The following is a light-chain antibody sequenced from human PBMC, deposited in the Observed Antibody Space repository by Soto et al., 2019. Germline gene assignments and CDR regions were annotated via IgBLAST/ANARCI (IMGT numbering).Light chain of an antibody. J-gene: IGLJ1*01. CDR2: GNS. CDR3: QSYASSLSAYV. CDR1: SSNIGAGYD. V-gene: IGLV1-40*01. Sequence: QSVLTQPPSVSGSPGQRVTISCTGSSSNIGAGYDVPWYQQLPGTAPKLLIYGNSNRPSGVPDRFSGSKSGTSASLAITGLQAEDEADFYCQSYASSLSAYVFGTGTKLTVL.